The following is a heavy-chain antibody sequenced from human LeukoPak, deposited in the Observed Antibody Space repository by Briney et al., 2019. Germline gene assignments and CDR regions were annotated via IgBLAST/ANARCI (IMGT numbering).Heavy chain of an antibody. CDR3: ARDGFYDSSGSIWYFDL. Sequence: SQTLSLTCTVSGGPISSGGYYWSWIRQHPGEGLEWIGYIYYSGSTYYNPSLKSRVTISVDTSKNQFSLKLSSVTAADTAVYYCARDGFYDSSGSIWYFDLWGRGTLVTVSS. V-gene: IGHV4-31*03. D-gene: IGHD3-22*01. J-gene: IGHJ2*01. CDR2: IYYSGST. CDR1: GGPISSGGYY.